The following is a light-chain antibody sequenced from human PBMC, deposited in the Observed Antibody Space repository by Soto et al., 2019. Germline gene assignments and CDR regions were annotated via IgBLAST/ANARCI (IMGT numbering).Light chain of an antibody. CDR1: VLAKKY. Sequence: SYELTQPSSVSVYPGQTARITCSGDVLAKKYARWFQQKPGQAPVLVIYKDSERPSGIPERFSGSSSGTTVTLTISGAQVEDEADYYCYSAADNNLGVFGGGTKVTVL. CDR3: YSAADNNLGV. CDR2: KDS. J-gene: IGLJ2*01. V-gene: IGLV3-27*01.